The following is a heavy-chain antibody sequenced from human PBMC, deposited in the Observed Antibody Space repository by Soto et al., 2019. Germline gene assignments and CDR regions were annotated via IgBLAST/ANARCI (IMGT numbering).Heavy chain of an antibody. CDR3: ARVYRESGIPEIDRFDY. CDR2: IYYSGST. J-gene: IGHJ4*02. D-gene: IGHD3-10*01. V-gene: IGHV4-31*03. CDR1: GGSISSGGYY. Sequence: PSETLSLTCTVSGGSISSGGYYWSWIRQHPGKGLEWIGYIYYSGSTYYNPSLKSRVTISVGTSRNQFSLKLSSVTAADTAVYYCARVYRESGIPEIDRFDYWGQETLVTVSS.